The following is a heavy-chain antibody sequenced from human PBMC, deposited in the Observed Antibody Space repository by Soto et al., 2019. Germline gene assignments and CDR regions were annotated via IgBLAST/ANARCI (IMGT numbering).Heavy chain of an antibody. D-gene: IGHD6-19*01. CDR3: ARESGIAVAGTLNWFDP. J-gene: IGHJ5*02. CDR1: GGSISSYY. V-gene: IGHV4-59*01. CDR2: IYYSGST. Sequence: QVQLQESGPGLVKPSETLSLTCTVSGGSISSYYWSWIRQPPGKGLEWIGYIYYSGSTNYNPSLKSRVTISVDTSKNQFSLKLSSVTAADTAVYYCARESGIAVAGTLNWFDPWGQGTLVTVSS.